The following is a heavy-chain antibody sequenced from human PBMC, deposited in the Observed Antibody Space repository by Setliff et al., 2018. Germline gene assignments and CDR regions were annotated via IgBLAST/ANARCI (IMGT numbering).Heavy chain of an antibody. J-gene: IGHJ4*02. CDR2: ISAXXXXX. V-gene: IGHV1-18*01. CDR1: GSTFTSYG. Sequence: ASVKVSCKASGSTFTSYGISWVRQAPGQGLEWMGWISAXXXXXXXXXXXQGRXXMTTDTSTSTAYMELRSLRSDDTAVYYCARSPPTVVVTAIQAIFDYWGQGTLVTVSS. CDR3: ARSPPTVVVTAIQAIFDY. D-gene: IGHD2-21*02.